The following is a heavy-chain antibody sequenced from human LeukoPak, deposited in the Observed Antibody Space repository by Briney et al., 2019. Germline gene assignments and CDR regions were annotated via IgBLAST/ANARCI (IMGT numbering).Heavy chain of an antibody. CDR3: ARDGLLGYFDY. V-gene: IGHV3-66*01. CDR2: LYRGGTI. CDR1: GFTLSNDF. D-gene: IGHD1-26*01. Sequence: PGGSLRLSCVASGFTLSNDFMSWVRQAPGKGLEWVSVLYRGGTIYYADSVKGRFTISRDNAKNTLYLQMNSLRAEDTAVYYCARDGLLGYFDYWGQGTLVTVSS. J-gene: IGHJ4*02.